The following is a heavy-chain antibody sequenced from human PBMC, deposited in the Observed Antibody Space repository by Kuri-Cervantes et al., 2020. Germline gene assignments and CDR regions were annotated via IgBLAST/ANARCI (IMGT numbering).Heavy chain of an antibody. D-gene: IGHD3-16*01. CDR3: ASPARGNYFEY. CDR1: GFTFSSYG. V-gene: IGHV3-30*19. CDR2: ISYDGSNK. Sequence: GESLKISCAASGFTFSSYGMHWVRQAPGKGLEWVAVISYDGSNKYYADSVKGRFTISRDNSKNTLYLLMNGLRAEDTAVYYCASPARGNYFEYWGQGTLVTVSS. J-gene: IGHJ4*02.